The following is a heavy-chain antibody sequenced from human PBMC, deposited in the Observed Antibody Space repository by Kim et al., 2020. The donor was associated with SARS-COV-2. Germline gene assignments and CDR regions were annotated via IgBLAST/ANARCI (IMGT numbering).Heavy chain of an antibody. CDR1: GFTFSSYG. CDR2: ISYDGSNK. D-gene: IGHD5-12*01. Sequence: GGSLRLSCAASGFTFSSYGMHWVRQAPGKGLEWVAVISYDGSNKYYADSVKGRFTISRDNSKNTLYLQMNSLRAEDTAVYYCAKESSGYLFDYWGQGTLVTVSS. V-gene: IGHV3-30*18. CDR3: AKESSGYLFDY. J-gene: IGHJ4*02.